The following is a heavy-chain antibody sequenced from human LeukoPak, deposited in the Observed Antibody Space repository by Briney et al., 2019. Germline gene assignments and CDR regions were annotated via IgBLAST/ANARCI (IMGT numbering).Heavy chain of an antibody. D-gene: IGHD3-22*01. CDR2: INPNSGGT. V-gene: IGHV1-2*02. J-gene: IGHJ4*02. CDR1: GGTFSSYA. CDR3: AVGYDSSGYWYDY. Sequence: ASVKVSCKASGGTFSSYAISWVRQAPGQGLEWMGWINPNSGGTNYAQKFQGRVTMTRDTSISTAYMELSRLRSDDTAVYYCAVGYDSSGYWYDYWGQGTLVTVSS.